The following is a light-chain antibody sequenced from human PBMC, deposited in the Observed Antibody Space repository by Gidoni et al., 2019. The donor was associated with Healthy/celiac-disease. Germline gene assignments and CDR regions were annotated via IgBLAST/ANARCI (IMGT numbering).Light chain of an antibody. Sequence: EIVIPQSPATLSVSPGERATLSGRASQSVSSNLAWYQQKPGQAPRLLIYGASTRATGIPARFSGSGSGTEFTLTISSLQSEDFAVYYCQQYNNWPPLSFGGGTKVEIK. CDR3: QQYNNWPPLS. CDR1: QSVSSN. CDR2: GAS. V-gene: IGKV3-15*01. J-gene: IGKJ4*01.